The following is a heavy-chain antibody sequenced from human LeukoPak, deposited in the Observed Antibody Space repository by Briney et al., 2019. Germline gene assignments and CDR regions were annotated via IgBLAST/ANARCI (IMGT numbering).Heavy chain of an antibody. V-gene: IGHV4-61*02. D-gene: IGHD2-2*01. Sequence: PSETLSLTCSVSSGSISSGSYYWSWIRQPAGKGLEWIGRIYTSGSTNYNPSLKSRVTISVDTSKNQLSLKLSSVTAADTAVYYCVGNAYCSSTSCYIDYWGQGTLVTVSS. CDR1: SGSISSGSYY. CDR2: IYTSGST. CDR3: VGNAYCSSTSCYIDY. J-gene: IGHJ4*02.